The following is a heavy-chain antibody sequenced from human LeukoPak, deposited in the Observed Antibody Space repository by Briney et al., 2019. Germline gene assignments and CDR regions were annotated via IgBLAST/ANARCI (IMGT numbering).Heavy chain of an antibody. Sequence: SQTLSLTCTVSGGSISSGTYFWSWVRQHPGKGLEWIGYIYYSGSTNYNPSLRSRVTISVDSSKNQFSLKLSAVTAADTAVYYCTRDSCNGTSCYPTSYHHFYYMDVWGIGTTVTVSS. CDR1: GGSISSGTYF. D-gene: IGHD2-2*01. V-gene: IGHV4-31*03. J-gene: IGHJ6*03. CDR2: IYYSGST. CDR3: TRDSCNGTSCYPTSYHHFYYMDV.